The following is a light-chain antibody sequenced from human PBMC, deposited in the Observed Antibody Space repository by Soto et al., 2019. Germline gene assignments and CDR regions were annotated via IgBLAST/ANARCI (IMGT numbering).Light chain of an antibody. J-gene: IGKJ4*01. CDR3: QQLNSYPLT. Sequence: IQLTQSPSSLSASVGDRVTITCRASQGISSYLAWYQQKPGKAPKLLIYAASTLQGGVPSRFSGSGSGTEFTLTISSLQPEDFATYYCQQLNSYPLTFGGGTKVDI. V-gene: IGKV1-9*01. CDR1: QGISSY. CDR2: AAS.